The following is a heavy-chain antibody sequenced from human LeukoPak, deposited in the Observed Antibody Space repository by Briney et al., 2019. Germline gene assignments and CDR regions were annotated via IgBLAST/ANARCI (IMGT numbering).Heavy chain of an antibody. Sequence: SGGSLRLSCAASGFTFSSYAMSWVRQAPGKGLEWVSSISGSGGSTYYADSVKGRFSISRDNSKNTLYLQMNSLRAEDTAVYYCARDGYSSSWHGYYYYGMDVWGQGTTVTVSS. V-gene: IGHV3-23*01. J-gene: IGHJ6*02. D-gene: IGHD6-13*01. CDR3: ARDGYSSSWHGYYYYGMDV. CDR1: GFTFSSYA. CDR2: ISGSGGST.